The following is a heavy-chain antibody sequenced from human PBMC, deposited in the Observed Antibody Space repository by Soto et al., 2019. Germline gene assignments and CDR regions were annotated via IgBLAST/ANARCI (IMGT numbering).Heavy chain of an antibody. CDR3: VMGKLFDH. Sequence: GGSLRLSCAASGFTFDNYAMCWLRQALVTGLDWVSTISYSGGTKYYAAFKRGRFTISRDNSKNTVYVQITDLRAEATAVYYCVMGKLFDHWGQGTLVTVSS. D-gene: IGHD1-26*01. V-gene: IGHV3-23*01. CDR1: GFTFDNYA. CDR2: ISYSGGTK. J-gene: IGHJ4*02.